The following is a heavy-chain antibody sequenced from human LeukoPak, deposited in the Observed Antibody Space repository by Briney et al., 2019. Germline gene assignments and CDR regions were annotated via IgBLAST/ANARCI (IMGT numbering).Heavy chain of an antibody. J-gene: IGHJ4*02. CDR2: ISAYNGNT. CDR3: ASAYYDSSGYCQIDY. CDR1: GYTFTSYG. D-gene: IGHD3-22*01. Sequence: ASVKVSCKASGYTFTSYGISWVRQAPGQGLEWMGWISAYNGNTNYAQKLQGRVTMTTDTSTSTAYMELRSLRSDDTAVYYCASAYYDSSGYCQIDYWGQGTLVTVSS. V-gene: IGHV1-18*01.